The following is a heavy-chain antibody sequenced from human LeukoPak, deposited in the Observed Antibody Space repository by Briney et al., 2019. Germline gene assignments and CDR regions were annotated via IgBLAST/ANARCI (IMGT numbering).Heavy chain of an antibody. CDR3: ARDQGYYDSSGSLGY. D-gene: IGHD3-22*01. CDR1: VFTFSSYC. J-gene: IGHJ4*02. Sequence: GGSLRLSCAASVFTFSSYCMHWVRQAPGKGLEWVAVIWYDGSNKYYADSVKGRFTISRDNSKNTLYLQMNSLRAEDTAVYYCARDQGYYDSSGSLGYWGQGTLVTVSS. CDR2: IWYDGSNK. V-gene: IGHV3-33*01.